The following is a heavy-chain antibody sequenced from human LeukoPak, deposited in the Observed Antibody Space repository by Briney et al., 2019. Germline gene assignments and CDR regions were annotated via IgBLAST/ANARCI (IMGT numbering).Heavy chain of an antibody. Sequence: GGSLRLSCATSGFTFSNYWMSWVRQAPGKGLEWVANMKEDGSEKNYVDSVKGRFTISRDNAQDSLYLQMNSLRAEDTAVYYCARDRGYSNFDYWGQGTLVTVSS. CDR2: MKEDGSEK. D-gene: IGHD4-11*01. V-gene: IGHV3-7*01. CDR1: GFTFSNYW. CDR3: ARDRGYSNFDY. J-gene: IGHJ4*02.